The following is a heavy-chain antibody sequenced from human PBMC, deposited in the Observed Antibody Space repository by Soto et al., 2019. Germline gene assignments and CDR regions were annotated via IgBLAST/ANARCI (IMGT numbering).Heavy chain of an antibody. J-gene: IGHJ1*01. CDR3: ARGTVRYSSGILGYFQH. D-gene: IGHD6-19*01. CDR2: INHSGST. CDR1: GGSFSGYY. V-gene: IGHV4-34*01. Sequence: PSETLSLTCAVYGGSFSGYYWSWIRQPPGKGLEWIGEINHSGSTNYNPSLKSRVTISVDTSKNQFSLKLSSVTAADTAVYYCARGTVRYSSGILGYFQHWGQGTLVTVSS.